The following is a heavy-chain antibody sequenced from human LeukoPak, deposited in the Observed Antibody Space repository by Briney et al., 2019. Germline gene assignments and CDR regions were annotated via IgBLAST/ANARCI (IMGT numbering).Heavy chain of an antibody. CDR3: ARDRAIAVDVGVDY. CDR1: GFTFSSYA. CDR2: ISGSGGST. V-gene: IGHV3-23*01. Sequence: PGGSLRLSCAASGFTFSSYAMSWVRQTPGKGLEWVPAISGSGGSTYYADSVKGRFTISRDNAKNSLYLQMNSLGVEDTALYHCARDRAIAVDVGVDYWGQGTLVTVSS. D-gene: IGHD6-19*01. J-gene: IGHJ4*02.